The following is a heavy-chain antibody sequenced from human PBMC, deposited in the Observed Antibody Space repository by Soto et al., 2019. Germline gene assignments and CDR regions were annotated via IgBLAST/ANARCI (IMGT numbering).Heavy chain of an antibody. CDR1: GYTFTGYY. D-gene: IGHD6-13*01. CDR2: INPNSGGT. J-gene: IGHJ3*02. CDR3: ASDPIPGIAAAGTAFDI. Sequence: ASVKVSCKASGYTFTGYYMHWVRQAPGQGLEWMGWINPNSGGTNYAQKFQGWVTMTRDTSISTAYMELSRLRSDDTAVYYCASDPIPGIAAAGTAFDIWGPGTMVTVSS. V-gene: IGHV1-2*04.